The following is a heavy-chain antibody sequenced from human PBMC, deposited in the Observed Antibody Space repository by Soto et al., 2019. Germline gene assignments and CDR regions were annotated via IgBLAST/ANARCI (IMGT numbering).Heavy chain of an antibody. CDR2: INPNYGAT. CDR3: ASHDPGARFDP. J-gene: IGHJ5*02. Sequence: QVQLVQSGAEVKKPGASVKVSCKAPRYIFTAYFMHWVRQAPGQGLEWMGGINPNYGATHYGLSFQGRVTMTRDTSISTAYMELSSLSSDDTAVYYCASHDPGARFDPWGQGTLVIVSS. CDR1: RYIFTAYF. V-gene: IGHV1-2*02. D-gene: IGHD1-1*01.